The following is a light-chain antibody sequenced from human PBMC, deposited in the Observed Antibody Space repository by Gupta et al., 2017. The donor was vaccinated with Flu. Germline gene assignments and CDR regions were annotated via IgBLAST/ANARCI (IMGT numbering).Light chain of an antibody. CDR3: ETWENTLSSVV. CDR1: SSNIASNY. CDR2: ENN. J-gene: IGLJ2*01. V-gene: IGLV1-51*01. Sequence: SDLTQPPSLSAAPGQRVTISCSGSSSNIASNYVSWYQHLPGKAPKFLIYENNQRPSGIPDRFSGSKSGTSDTLAIDGLQTGDEAVYYCETWENTLSSVVFGGGTTLTV.